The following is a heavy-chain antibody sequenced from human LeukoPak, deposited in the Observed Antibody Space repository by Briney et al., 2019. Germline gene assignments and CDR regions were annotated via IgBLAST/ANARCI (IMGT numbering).Heavy chain of an antibody. Sequence: SETLSLTCAVYGGSFSDYFWNWIRQTPGKGLEWIGEINHGGGTNYNPSLKSRATISVDTSKKQFSLNLTSVTVADTAVYYCARGEDGTGDYRPTYFDSWGQGTLVTVSS. J-gene: IGHJ4*02. CDR2: INHGGGT. CDR3: ARGEDGTGDYRPTYFDS. V-gene: IGHV4-34*01. D-gene: IGHD4-17*01. CDR1: GGSFSDYF.